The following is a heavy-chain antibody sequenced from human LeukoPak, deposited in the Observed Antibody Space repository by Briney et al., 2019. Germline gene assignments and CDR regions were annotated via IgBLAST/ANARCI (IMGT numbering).Heavy chain of an antibody. Sequence: GGSLRLSCAASGFTFSSYAMSWVRQAPGKGLEWVSAISGSGSTYYADPVKGRFTISRDNSKNTLYLQMNSLRAEDTAVYYCAKARGMVRGAIDYWGQGTLVTVSS. J-gene: IGHJ4*02. V-gene: IGHV3-23*01. CDR2: ISGSGST. CDR3: AKARGMVRGAIDY. D-gene: IGHD3-10*01. CDR1: GFTFSSYA.